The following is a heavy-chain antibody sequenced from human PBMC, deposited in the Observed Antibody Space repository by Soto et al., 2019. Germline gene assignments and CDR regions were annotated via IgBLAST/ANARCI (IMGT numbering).Heavy chain of an antibody. Sequence: SLRLSCAASGFTFSSYWMSWVRQAPGKGLEWVANIKQDGSERYYVDSVKGRFTISRDNAKNSLYLQMNSLRAEDTAVFYCERFGSSWNFDYWGQGTLVTVSS. J-gene: IGHJ4*02. D-gene: IGHD6-13*01. CDR2: IKQDGSER. V-gene: IGHV3-7*01. CDR1: GFTFSSYW. CDR3: ERFGSSWNFDY.